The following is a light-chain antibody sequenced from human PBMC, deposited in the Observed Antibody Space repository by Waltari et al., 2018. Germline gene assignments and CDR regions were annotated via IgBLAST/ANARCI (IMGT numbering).Light chain of an antibody. CDR1: QTVSGKY. J-gene: IGKJ2*01. CDR2: GSF. V-gene: IGKV3-20*01. Sequence: EIVLTQSPGTLSLSPGERATLSCRASQTVSGKYLSWYQQKPGPTPRLLMYGSFSRATDIPDRFSGSGSGTHFTLTITRLEPEDVAVYYCQQYGSSPPTFGQGTKLEIK. CDR3: QQYGSSPPT.